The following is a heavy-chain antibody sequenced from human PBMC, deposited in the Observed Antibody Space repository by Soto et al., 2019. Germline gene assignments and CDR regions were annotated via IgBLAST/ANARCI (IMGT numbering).Heavy chain of an antibody. CDR1: GGSISSSSYY. D-gene: IGHD6-19*01. V-gene: IGHV4-39*01. CDR2: IYYSGST. Sequence: SETLSLTCTVSGGSISSSSYYWGWIRQPPGKGLEWIGSIYYSGSTYYNPSLKSRVTISVDTSKNQFSLKLSSVTAADTAVYYCARRPFYYSSGWYYFDYWGQGTLVTVSS. J-gene: IGHJ4*02. CDR3: ARRPFYYSSGWYYFDY.